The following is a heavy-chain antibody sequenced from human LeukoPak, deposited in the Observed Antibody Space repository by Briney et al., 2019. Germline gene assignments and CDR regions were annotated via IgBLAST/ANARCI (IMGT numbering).Heavy chain of an antibody. CDR3: ARSRSRYSYGNDY. Sequence: SETLSLTCAVYGGSFSGYYWSWIRQPPQPPGKGLEWIGEISHSGSTNYNTSLKSRVTISVDKSKNQFSLKLSSVTAADTAVYYCARSRSRYSYGNDYWGQGTLVTVSS. CDR2: ISHSGST. D-gene: IGHD5-18*01. J-gene: IGHJ4*02. CDR1: GGSFSGYY. V-gene: IGHV4-34*01.